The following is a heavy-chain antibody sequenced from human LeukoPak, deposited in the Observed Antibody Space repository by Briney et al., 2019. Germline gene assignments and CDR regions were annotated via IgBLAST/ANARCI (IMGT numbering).Heavy chain of an antibody. J-gene: IGHJ4*02. D-gene: IGHD6-19*01. CDR1: GFTLSSYW. CDR2: IKQDESER. CDR3: ARDRGAGTTDY. Sequence: GGSLRLSCAASGFTLSSYWMSWVRQAPGEGLGWVASIKQDESERHYADSVKGRFSISRDNAKNSLSLQMNSLIADDTALYYCARDRGAGTTDYWGQGTLVTVSS. V-gene: IGHV3-7*01.